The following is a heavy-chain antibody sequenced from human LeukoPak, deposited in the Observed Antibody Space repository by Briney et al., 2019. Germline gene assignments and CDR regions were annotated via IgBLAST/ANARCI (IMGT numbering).Heavy chain of an antibody. Sequence: GASVKVSCKASGYTFTDYYMHWVRQAPGQGLEWMGWINPNSGGTNYAQTFQGRVTMTRDTSFNTSYMELSSLTSDDTAVYYCARVYQSDFDYWGQGTLVTVSS. CDR2: INPNSGGT. CDR3: ARVYQSDFDY. CDR1: GYTFTDYY. J-gene: IGHJ4*02. V-gene: IGHV1-2*02. D-gene: IGHD2-2*01.